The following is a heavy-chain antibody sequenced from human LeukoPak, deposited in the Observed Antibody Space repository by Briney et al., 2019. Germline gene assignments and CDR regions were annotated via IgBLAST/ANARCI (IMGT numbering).Heavy chain of an antibody. CDR3: ATPRRVGAGNSAFDI. D-gene: IGHD1-26*01. V-gene: IGHV5-51*01. CDR1: GYGFTNFW. CDR2: IYPGDSDT. J-gene: IGHJ3*02. Sequence: GESLKISCKGSGYGFTNFWIGWVRQMPGKGLEWMGIIYPGDSDTRYSPSFQGQVTISADKSISTAYVQWSSLKASDTANYYCATPRRVGAGNSAFDISGQGTMVTVSS.